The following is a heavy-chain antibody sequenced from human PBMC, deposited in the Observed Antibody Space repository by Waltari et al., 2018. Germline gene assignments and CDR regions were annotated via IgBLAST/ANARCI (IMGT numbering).Heavy chain of an antibody. CDR1: GGSISSSSYY. D-gene: IGHD4-17*01. Sequence: QLQLQESGPGLVKPSETLSLTCTVPGGSISSSSYYWGWIRQPPGKGLEWIGSIYYSGSTYYNPSLKSRVTISVDTSKNQFSLKLSSVTAADTAVYYCARRHPRDYGDYGGDAFDIWGQGTMVTVSS. V-gene: IGHV4-39*01. CDR3: ARRHPRDYGDYGGDAFDI. J-gene: IGHJ3*02. CDR2: IYYSGST.